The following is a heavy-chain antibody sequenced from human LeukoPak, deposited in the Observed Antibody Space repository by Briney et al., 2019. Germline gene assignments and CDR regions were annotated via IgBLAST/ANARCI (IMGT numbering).Heavy chain of an antibody. CDR3: ARHAADIVVVPAAMYFDL. CDR1: GGSISSYY. CDR2: IYYSGST. D-gene: IGHD2-2*01. V-gene: IGHV4-59*08. J-gene: IGHJ2*01. Sequence: SETLSLTCTVSGGSISSYYWSWIRQPPGKGLEWIGYIYYSGSTNYNPSLKSRVTISVDTSKNQFSLKLSSVTAADTAVYYCARHAADIVVVPAAMYFDLWGRGTLVTVSS.